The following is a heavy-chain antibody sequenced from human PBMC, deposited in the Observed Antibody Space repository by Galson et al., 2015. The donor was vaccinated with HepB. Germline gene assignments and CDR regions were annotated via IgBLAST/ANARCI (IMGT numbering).Heavy chain of an antibody. CDR3: ARASPLYSSGWYVYFDY. CDR1: GGSISSSSYY. V-gene: IGHV4-39*07. Sequence: ETLSLTCTVSGGSISSSSYYWGWIRQPPGKGLEWIGSIYYSGSTYYNPSLKSRVTISVDTSKNQFSLKLSSVTAADTAVYYCARASPLYSSGWYVYFDYWGQGTLVTVSS. J-gene: IGHJ4*02. CDR2: IYYSGST. D-gene: IGHD6-19*01.